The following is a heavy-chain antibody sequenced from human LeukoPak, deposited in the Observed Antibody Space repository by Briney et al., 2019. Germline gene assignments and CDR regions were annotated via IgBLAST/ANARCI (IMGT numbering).Heavy chain of an antibody. CDR1: GFNFSTYW. Sequence: GGSLRLSCTASGFNFSTYWMTWVRQVPGKGLEWVANIKKDGSEKYYVDSVKGRFTISRDNAKTSLYLQMNSLRAEDTDVYYCARHLSGVTGYTYGRGIDYWGQGTLVTVSS. D-gene: IGHD5-18*01. CDR2: IKKDGSEK. J-gene: IGHJ4*02. V-gene: IGHV3-7*01. CDR3: ARHLSGVTGYTYGRGIDY.